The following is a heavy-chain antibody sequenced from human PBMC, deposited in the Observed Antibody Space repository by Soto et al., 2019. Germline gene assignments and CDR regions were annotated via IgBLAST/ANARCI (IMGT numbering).Heavy chain of an antibody. V-gene: IGHV4-4*02. CDR2: IYPSGSS. D-gene: IGHD4-17*01. Sequence: QLQLQESGPGLVKPSETLSLTCAVSGGSISSSNWWSWVRQPPGRGLEWIGEIYPSGSSNYNSSRKTRVXXSXDXXKNQFSLKLTSMTAADTAVYYCARKDYGDYGWFDPWGQGTLVTVSS. CDR1: GGSISSSNW. J-gene: IGHJ5*02. CDR3: ARKDYGDYGWFDP.